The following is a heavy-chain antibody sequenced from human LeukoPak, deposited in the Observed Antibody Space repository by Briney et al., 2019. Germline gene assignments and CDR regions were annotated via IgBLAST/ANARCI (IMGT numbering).Heavy chain of an antibody. CDR2: IYYSGST. CDR3: ARGRTRDYVWGSYRSHFDY. D-gene: IGHD3-16*02. J-gene: IGHJ4*02. Sequence: PSETLSLTCTVSGGSISSYYWSWIRQPPGKGLEWIGYIYYSGSTNYNPSLKSRVTISVDTSKNQFSLKLSSVTAADTAVYYCARGRTRDYVWGSYRSHFDYWGQGTLVTVSS. V-gene: IGHV4-59*08. CDR1: GGSISSYY.